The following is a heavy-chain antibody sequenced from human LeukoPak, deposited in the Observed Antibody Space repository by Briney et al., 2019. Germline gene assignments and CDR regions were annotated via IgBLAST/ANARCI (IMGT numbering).Heavy chain of an antibody. CDR1: GYTFTSYG. CDR2: ISGYNGKT. CDR3: ARTRDYFDTSRYFDY. Sequence: ASVKASCKASGYTFTSYGISWVRQAPGQGLEWMGWISGYNGKTNYAQKLQGRVTMTTDTSTSTAYMELRSLRSDDTAVYYCARTRDYFDTSRYFDYWGQGTPVTVSS. J-gene: IGHJ4*02. V-gene: IGHV1-18*01. D-gene: IGHD3-9*01.